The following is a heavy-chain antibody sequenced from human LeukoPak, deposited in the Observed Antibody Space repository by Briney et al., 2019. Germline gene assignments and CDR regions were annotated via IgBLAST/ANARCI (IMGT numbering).Heavy chain of an antibody. D-gene: IGHD5-24*01. CDR3: ARGDGRDGYNGEY. V-gene: IGHV4-34*01. CDR1: GGSFSGYY. CDR2: INHSGST. J-gene: IGHJ4*02. Sequence: PSETLSLTCAVYGGSFSGYYWSWIRQPPGKGLEWIGEINHSGSTNYNPSLKSRVTISVDTSKNQFSLKLGSVTAADTAVYYCARGDGRDGYNGEYWGQGTLVTVSS.